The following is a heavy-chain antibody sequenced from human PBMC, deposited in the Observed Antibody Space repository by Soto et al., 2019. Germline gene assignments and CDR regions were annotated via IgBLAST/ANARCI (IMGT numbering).Heavy chain of an antibody. CDR2: ISPNSGDT. CDR3: ARDRGAGYYGMDV. D-gene: IGHD3-16*01. Sequence: QEQLVQSGAEVKEPGASVKVSCKASGYTFTVYHMHWVRQAPGQGLGWMGWISPNSGDTNHAQTFRGRVTMTRDTSISTASMEIRRLRSDDTAVYYGARDRGAGYYGMDVWGQGTTVTVTS. CDR1: GYTFTVYH. J-gene: IGHJ6*02. V-gene: IGHV1-2*02.